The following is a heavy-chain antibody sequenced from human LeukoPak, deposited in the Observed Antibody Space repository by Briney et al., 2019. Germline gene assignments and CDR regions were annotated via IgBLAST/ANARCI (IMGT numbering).Heavy chain of an antibody. CDR1: GGTFSSYA. Sequence: SVKVSCKASGGTFSSYAISWVRQAPGQGLEWMGGIIPIFGKANYAQKFQGRVTITADESTSTAYMELSSLRSEDTAVYYCARVAASRSSSPWFDPWGQGTLVTVSS. CDR2: IIPIFGKA. CDR3: ARVAASRSSSPWFDP. D-gene: IGHD6-6*01. V-gene: IGHV1-69*13. J-gene: IGHJ5*02.